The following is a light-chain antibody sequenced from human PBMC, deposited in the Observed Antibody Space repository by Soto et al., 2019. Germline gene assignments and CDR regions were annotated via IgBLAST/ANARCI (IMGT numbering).Light chain of an antibody. CDR3: QQYGSSPWT. CDR1: QSVSRY. J-gene: IGKJ1*01. Sequence: EIVLKQSPDTLSLSQGESATLSCRASQSVSRYLAWYQQKPGQTPRLLIYDASNRAAGIPARFSGSGSGTDFTLTISRLEPEDFAVYYCQQYGSSPWTFGQGTKVDIK. V-gene: IGKV3-20*01. CDR2: DAS.